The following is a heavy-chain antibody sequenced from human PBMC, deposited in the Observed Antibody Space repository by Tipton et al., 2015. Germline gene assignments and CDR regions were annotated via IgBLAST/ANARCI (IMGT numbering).Heavy chain of an antibody. CDR1: GDSINSYY. V-gene: IGHV4-59*08. Sequence: TLSLTCTVSGDSINSYYWSWIRQPPGKGLEWIGYIHYSGATKYNPSLKSRVTISVDTSKNQFSLNLNSVTAADTAVYYCARGLLLWFGMSDYWGRGTLVTVSS. J-gene: IGHJ4*02. D-gene: IGHD3-10*01. CDR3: ARGLLLWFGMSDY. CDR2: IHYSGAT.